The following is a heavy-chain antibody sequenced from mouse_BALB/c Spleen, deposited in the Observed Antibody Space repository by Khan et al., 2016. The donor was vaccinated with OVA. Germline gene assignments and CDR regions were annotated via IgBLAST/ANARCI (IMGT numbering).Heavy chain of an antibody. D-gene: IGHD1-2*01. Sequence: QAQLQQPGAELARPGASVKLSCKASGYTFTDYYINWVKPRTGQGLEWIGEISPVSGDTYYNEKFKGKATLTADKSSSTVYMQLSSLTAEASAVYFCARRNYFGYTFAYGGQGTLVTVSA. V-gene: IGHV1-77*01. CDR3: ARRNYFGYTFAY. CDR2: ISPVSGDT. J-gene: IGHJ3*01. CDR1: GYTFTDYY.